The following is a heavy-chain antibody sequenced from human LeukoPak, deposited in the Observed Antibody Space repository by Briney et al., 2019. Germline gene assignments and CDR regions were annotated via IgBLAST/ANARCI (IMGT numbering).Heavy chain of an antibody. V-gene: IGHV1-69*04. Sequence: GSSVKVSCKASGGTFSSYAISWVRQAPGQGLEWMGRIIPILGIANYAQKFQGRVTMTRDTSTSTVYMELSSLRSEDTAVYYCARDPRSSPPLWYFDLWGRGTLVTVSS. CDR1: GGTFSSYA. J-gene: IGHJ2*01. CDR3: ARDPRSSPPLWYFDL. D-gene: IGHD6-19*01. CDR2: IIPILGIA.